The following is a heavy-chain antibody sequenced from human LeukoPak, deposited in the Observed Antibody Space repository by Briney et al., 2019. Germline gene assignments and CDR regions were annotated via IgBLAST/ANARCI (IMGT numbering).Heavy chain of an antibody. CDR2: ISHSGRT. V-gene: IGHV4-59*01. Sequence: PSETLSLTCTVSGGSISSFYWSWIRQPPGKGLEWIGYISHSGRTNYSPSLKSRVTISVDTSKNQFSLKLSSVTAADTAVYYCARQFVTYYYDSSGYYVRAAFDIWGQGTVVTDSS. J-gene: IGHJ3*02. CDR1: GGSISSFY. CDR3: ARQFVTYYYDSSGYYVRAAFDI. D-gene: IGHD3-22*01.